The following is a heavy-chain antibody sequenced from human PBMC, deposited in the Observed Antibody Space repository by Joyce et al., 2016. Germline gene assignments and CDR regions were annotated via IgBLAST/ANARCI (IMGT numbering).Heavy chain of an antibody. CDR3: TVTTVIRHGFDY. D-gene: IGHD4-23*01. CDR2: IDSSGATT. CDR1: VFPFTRYW. J-gene: IGHJ4*02. V-gene: IGHV3-74*01. Sequence: EVQLVESGGGLVQPGGSLSLSCAASVFPFTRYWMSWVRQAPGKGLEWVSRIDSSGATTNYADSVRGRFTISRDNAENTLYLQMDSLRGEDTAAYYCTVTTVIRHGFDYWGQGALVTVSS.